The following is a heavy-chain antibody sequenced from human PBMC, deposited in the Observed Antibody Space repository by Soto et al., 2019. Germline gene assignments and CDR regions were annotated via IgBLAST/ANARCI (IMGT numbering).Heavy chain of an antibody. Sequence: GGSLRLSCAASGFSFSAYWMYWVRQAPGKGLEWVSSISSSSSYIYYADSVKGRFTISRDNAKNSLYLQMNSLRAEDTAVYYCARESLGYCSSTSCLDAFDIWGQGTMVTVSS. J-gene: IGHJ3*02. D-gene: IGHD2-2*01. CDR2: ISSSSSYI. CDR3: ARESLGYCSSTSCLDAFDI. CDR1: GFSFSAYW. V-gene: IGHV3-21*01.